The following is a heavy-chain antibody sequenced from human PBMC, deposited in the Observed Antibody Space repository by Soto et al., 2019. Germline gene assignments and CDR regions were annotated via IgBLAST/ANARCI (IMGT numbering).Heavy chain of an antibody. D-gene: IGHD3-3*01. CDR2: IWYDGSNK. CDR3: ARDPDFWSGYLYMDV. Sequence: PGGSLRLSCAASGFTFNSYGMHWVRQDPGKGLEWVAVIWYDGSNKYYADSVKGRFTISRDNSKNTLYLQMNSLRAEDTAVYYCARDPDFWSGYLYMDVWGKGTTVTVSS. V-gene: IGHV3-33*01. CDR1: GFTFNSYG. J-gene: IGHJ6*03.